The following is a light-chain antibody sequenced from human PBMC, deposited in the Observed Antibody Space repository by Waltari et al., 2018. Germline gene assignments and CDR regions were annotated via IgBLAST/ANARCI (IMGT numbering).Light chain of an antibody. CDR3: QHYLRLPVT. CDR2: AAS. Sequence: EIVLTQSPGTLSLSPGERATLSCRASQSISRTLVWYQKKPGQAPRLLIYAASTRATGIPDRFSRSGSGTYFSLTISRLEPEDFAVYYCQHYLRLPVTFGQGTKVEIK. CDR1: QSISRT. V-gene: IGKV3-20*01. J-gene: IGKJ1*01.